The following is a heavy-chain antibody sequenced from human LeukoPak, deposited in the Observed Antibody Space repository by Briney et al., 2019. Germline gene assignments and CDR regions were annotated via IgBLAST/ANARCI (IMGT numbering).Heavy chain of an antibody. CDR2: IIPIFGTA. D-gene: IGHD3-22*01. J-gene: IGHJ4*02. Sequence: SVKVSCKASGGTFSSYAISWVRQAPGQGLEWMGGIIPIFGTANYAQKFQGRVTITADESTSTAYMELSSLRSEDTAVYYCAIIPNYYDISGYYRRAFFYWGQGTLVTVSS. V-gene: IGHV1-69*13. CDR3: AIIPNYYDISGYYRRAFFY. CDR1: GGTFSSYA.